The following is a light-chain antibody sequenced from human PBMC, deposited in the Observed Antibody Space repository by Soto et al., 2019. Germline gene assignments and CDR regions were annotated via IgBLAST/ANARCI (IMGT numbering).Light chain of an antibody. J-gene: IGLJ1*01. V-gene: IGLV2-14*03. CDR1: SSDVGGYNY. CDR2: EVS. CDR3: CSYTSSITYV. Sequence: QSVLTQPASVSGSPGQSITISCTGTSSDVGGYNYVSWFQQHPGKAPKLKIYEVSNRPSGVSNRFSGSKSGYTASLTISELQAEDEADYYCCSYTSSITYVFGTGTKVTVL.